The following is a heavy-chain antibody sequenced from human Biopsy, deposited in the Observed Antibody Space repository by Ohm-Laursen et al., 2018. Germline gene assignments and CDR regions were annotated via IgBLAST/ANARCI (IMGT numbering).Heavy chain of an antibody. CDR1: GDSVSSGSFY. J-gene: IGHJ4*02. D-gene: IGHD6-19*01. V-gene: IGHV4-61*01. Sequence: SQTLSLTCPVSGDSVSSGSFYWTWIRQPPGQGLEYIGYIYDRGSTANYNPSLESRVTMSVDMPKNQFSLKLSSVTVADTAIYYCARGMRSSGWPYFDSWGQGTLVTVSS. CDR3: ARGMRSSGWPYFDS. CDR2: IYDRGSTA.